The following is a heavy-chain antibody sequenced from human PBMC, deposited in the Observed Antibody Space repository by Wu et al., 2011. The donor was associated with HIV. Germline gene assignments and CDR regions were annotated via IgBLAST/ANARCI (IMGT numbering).Heavy chain of an antibody. V-gene: IGHV1-46*01. Sequence: EVKKPGASVRVSCKASGYTFTSYYMHWVRQAPGQGLEWMGIINPTGSATTYAQKFQGRITLTRDTSTGTVYMDLSSLRSEDTAIYFCAREHIVENYYYMDVWGKGTTVTVSS. CDR2: INPTGSAT. CDR1: GYTFTSYY. J-gene: IGHJ6*03. D-gene: IGHD5-12*01. CDR3: AREHIVENYYYMDV.